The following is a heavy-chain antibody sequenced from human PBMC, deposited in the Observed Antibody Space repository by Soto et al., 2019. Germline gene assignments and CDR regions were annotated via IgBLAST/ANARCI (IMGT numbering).Heavy chain of an antibody. D-gene: IGHD3-22*01. CDR3: ARNFPYYDSSGYHNGDYYYYGMDV. J-gene: IGHJ6*02. Sequence: ASVKVSCKASGYTFTSYGISWVRQAPGQGLEWMGWISAYNGNTNYAQKLQGRVTMTTDTSTSTAYMELRSLRSDDTAVYYCARNFPYYDSSGYHNGDYYYYGMDVWGQGTTVTVSS. V-gene: IGHV1-18*04. CDR2: ISAYNGNT. CDR1: GYTFTSYG.